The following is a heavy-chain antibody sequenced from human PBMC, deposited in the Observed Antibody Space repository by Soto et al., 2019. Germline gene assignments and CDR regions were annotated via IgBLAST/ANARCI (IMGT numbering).Heavy chain of an antibody. Sequence: QVQLVESGGGVVQPGRSLRLSCAASGFTFSSYGMHWVRQAPGKGLEWVAVIWYDGSNKYYADSVKGRFTISRDNSKNPLYLQMNSMRAEDTAVYYCARAWYSSGWYGFDYWGQGTLVTVSS. CDR1: GFTFSSYG. CDR2: IWYDGSNK. J-gene: IGHJ4*02. V-gene: IGHV3-33*01. CDR3: ARAWYSSGWYGFDY. D-gene: IGHD6-19*01.